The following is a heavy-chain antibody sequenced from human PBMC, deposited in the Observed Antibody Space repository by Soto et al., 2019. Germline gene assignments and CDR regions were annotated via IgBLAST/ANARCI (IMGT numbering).Heavy chain of an antibody. J-gene: IGHJ4*02. Sequence: PVGSLRLSSTSSGFTFSDYAITRFRQAPGEGLERVGFITKMSVGGTTDYAPSVKGRFTISRDESKTTAYLQMTSLKFEDTAVYYCSRGRYKGYGLLDHWGQGTLVTVAS. CDR3: SRGRYKGYGLLDH. CDR2: ITKMSVGGTT. CDR1: GFTFSDYA. D-gene: IGHD3-9*01. V-gene: IGHV3-49*03.